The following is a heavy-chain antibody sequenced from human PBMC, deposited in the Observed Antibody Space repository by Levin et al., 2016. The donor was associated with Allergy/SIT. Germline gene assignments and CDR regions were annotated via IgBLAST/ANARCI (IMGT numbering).Heavy chain of an antibody. Sequence: GESLKISCAASGFTFSTYWMSWVRQVPGKGLVWVARIKPDGRSTNYADSVMGRFTISRDNAKNTLYLQMNSLDVGDTAVYYCARNPGSGTYGEFDYWGQGTLVTVSS. V-gene: IGHV3-74*01. CDR3: ARNPGSGTYGEFDY. CDR1: GFTFSTYW. CDR2: IKPDGRST. D-gene: IGHD1-26*01. J-gene: IGHJ4*02.